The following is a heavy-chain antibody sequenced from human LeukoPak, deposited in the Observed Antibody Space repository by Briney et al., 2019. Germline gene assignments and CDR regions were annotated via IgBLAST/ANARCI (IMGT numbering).Heavy chain of an antibody. J-gene: IGHJ5*02. CDR3: ARTVDILTGYYDP. CDR2: IYTSGST. D-gene: IGHD3-9*01. V-gene: IGHV4-61*02. CDR1: GGSISSGSYY. Sequence: SQALSLTCTVSGGSISSGSYYWSWIRQPAGKGLEWIGRIYTSGSTNYNPSLKSRVAISVDTSKNQFSLKLSSATAADTAVYYCARTVDILTGYYDPWGQGTLVTVSS.